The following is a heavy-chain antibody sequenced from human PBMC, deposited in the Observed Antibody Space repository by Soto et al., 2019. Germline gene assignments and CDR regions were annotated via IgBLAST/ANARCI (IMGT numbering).Heavy chain of an antibody. CDR1: GFTFSDSA. Sequence: GGSLRLSCAASGFTFSDSAIHWVRQASGKGLEWVGRIRSKANSYATLYAASVKGRFTISRDDSKNTAYLKMNSLKIEDTAVYYCSRHGRQWLGNDYWGQGTLVTVSS. J-gene: IGHJ4*02. CDR3: SRHGRQWLGNDY. D-gene: IGHD6-19*01. CDR2: IRSKANSYAT. V-gene: IGHV3-73*01.